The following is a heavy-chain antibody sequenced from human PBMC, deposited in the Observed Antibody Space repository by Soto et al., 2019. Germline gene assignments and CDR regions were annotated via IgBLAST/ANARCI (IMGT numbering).Heavy chain of an antibody. CDR3: AKEDSGFSGYMDV. Sequence: SETLSLTCTVSGGSISSGGYYWSWIRQHPGKGLEWIGYIYYSGSTYYNPSLKSRVTISVDTSKNQFSLRAEDTALYYCAKEDSGFSGYMDVWGKGTTVTVSS. J-gene: IGHJ6*03. D-gene: IGHD3-10*01. CDR2: IYYSGST. CDR1: GGSISSGGYY. V-gene: IGHV4-31*03.